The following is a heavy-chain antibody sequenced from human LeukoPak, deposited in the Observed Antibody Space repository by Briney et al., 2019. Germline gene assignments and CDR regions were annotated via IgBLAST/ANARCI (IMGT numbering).Heavy chain of an antibody. CDR3: AIFGVPPGEAIMDV. Sequence: GASVKVSCKASGYTFTGYYMHWVRPAPGQGLEWMGWINPNSGGTNYAQKFQGRVTMTRDTSISTAYMELSRLRSDDTAVYYCAIFGVPPGEAIMDVWGQGTTVTVSS. CDR2: INPNSGGT. J-gene: IGHJ6*02. CDR1: GYTFTGYY. D-gene: IGHD3-3*01. V-gene: IGHV1-2*02.